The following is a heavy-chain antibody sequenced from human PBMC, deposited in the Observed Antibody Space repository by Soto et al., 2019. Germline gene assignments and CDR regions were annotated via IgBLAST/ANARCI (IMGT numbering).Heavy chain of an antibody. D-gene: IGHD3-10*01. J-gene: IGHJ4*02. V-gene: IGHV4-34*01. Sequence: SETLALTCAVYGGSFSGYFWSWIRQPPGKGLEWIGEINHWGSTNYNPSLKTRVTISVDTSKNQFSLKLSSVTAADTAVYFCARVFLYYYSSGSYFDSWGQGTLVTVSS. CDR2: INHWGST. CDR1: GGSFSGYF. CDR3: ARVFLYYYSSGSYFDS.